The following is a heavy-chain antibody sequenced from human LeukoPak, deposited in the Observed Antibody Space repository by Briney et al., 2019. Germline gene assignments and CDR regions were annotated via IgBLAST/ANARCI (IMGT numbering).Heavy chain of an antibody. CDR2: INHSGST. CDR3: ARRTVTTPPPRPYNWFDP. J-gene: IGHJ5*02. D-gene: IGHD4-17*01. V-gene: IGHV4-4*02. CDR1: GGSISSTNW. Sequence: SETLSLTCAVSGGSISSTNWWTWVRQPPGKGLEWIGEINHSGSTNYNPSLKSRVTISVDTSKNQFSLKLSSVTAADTAVYYCARRTVTTPPPRPYNWFDPWGQGTLVTVSS.